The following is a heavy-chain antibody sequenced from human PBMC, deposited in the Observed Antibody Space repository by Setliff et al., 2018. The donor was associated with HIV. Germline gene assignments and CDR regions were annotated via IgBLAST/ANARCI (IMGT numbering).Heavy chain of an antibody. V-gene: IGHV1-46*01. CDR3: ARLRPTAFFDY. CDR1: GYTFPSYS. Sequence: ASVKVSCKASGYTFPSYSLHWVRQAPGQGLEWMGVINPHGGSTNYAQKFQGRVTMTRDTSTSTVYMELSSLRSDDTAVYYCARLRPTAFFDYWGQGTLVTVSS. J-gene: IGHJ4*02. CDR2: INPHGGST. D-gene: IGHD3-3*01.